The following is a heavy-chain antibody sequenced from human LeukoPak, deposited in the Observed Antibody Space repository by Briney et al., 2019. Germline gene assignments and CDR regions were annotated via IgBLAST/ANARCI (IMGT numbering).Heavy chain of an antibody. CDR3: AREGSSSFRGAWFDP. CDR2: INPSGGST. V-gene: IGHV1-46*01. J-gene: IGHJ5*02. CDR1: GYTFTSYY. Sequence: ASVKVSCKASGYTFTSYYMHWVRQAPGQGLEWMGIINPSGGSTSYAQKFQSRVTMTRDTSTSTVYMELSSLRSEDTAVYYCAREGSSSFRGAWFDPWGQGTLVTVSS. D-gene: IGHD6-13*01.